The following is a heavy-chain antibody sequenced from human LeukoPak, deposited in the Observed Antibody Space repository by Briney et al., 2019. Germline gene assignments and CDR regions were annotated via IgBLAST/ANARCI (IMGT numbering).Heavy chain of an antibody. CDR1: GFTVSTTY. Sequence: PGGSLRLSCAASGFTVSTTYMSWVRQAPGKGLEWVSLIYVNGRTYYADSVKGRFTISRDNSKNTLYLQMNSLRAEDTAVYYCAKAPTQYCSSTSCYAYFDYWGQGTLVTVSS. CDR2: IYVNGRT. CDR3: AKAPTQYCSSTSCYAYFDY. D-gene: IGHD2-2*01. J-gene: IGHJ4*02. V-gene: IGHV3-53*01.